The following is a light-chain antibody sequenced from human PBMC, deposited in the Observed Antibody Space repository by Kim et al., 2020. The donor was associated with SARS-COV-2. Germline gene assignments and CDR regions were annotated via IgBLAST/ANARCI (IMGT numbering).Light chain of an antibody. J-gene: IGKJ3*01. CDR1: QSIGNW. Sequence: SASVGDRVTIPCRASQSIGNWLALYQQKPGRAPNLLIYSASNLKSGVPSRFSGSGSETEFTLTISSLQPDDSATYFCQHYHSYSLFGPGTKLEIK. CDR3: QHYHSYSL. CDR2: SAS. V-gene: IGKV1-5*01.